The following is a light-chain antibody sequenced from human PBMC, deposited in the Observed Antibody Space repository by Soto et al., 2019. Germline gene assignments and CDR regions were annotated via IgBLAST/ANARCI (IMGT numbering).Light chain of an antibody. Sequence: DIQMTQSPSTLSASVGDRVTITCRASQSTSSTSAWYQQKPGKAPKLLIYYASTRESSVPARFSGSGSGTEFTLTISSLQPDDFAAYYCQQYNSYSWTFGQGTKVDIK. V-gene: IGKV1-5*03. CDR3: QQYNSYSWT. CDR2: YAS. J-gene: IGKJ1*01. CDR1: QSTSST.